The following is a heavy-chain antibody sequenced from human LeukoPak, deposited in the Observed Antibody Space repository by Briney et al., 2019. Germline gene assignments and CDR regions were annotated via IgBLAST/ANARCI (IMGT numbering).Heavy chain of an antibody. V-gene: IGHV3-66*01. D-gene: IGHD4/OR15-4a*01. CDR2: IYSGGTT. Sequence: GGSLRLSCAASGFTVSSTYMSCVRQAPGKGLEWVPVIYSGGTTYYADSVKGRFTISRDNSKNTLYLQMNSLRTEDTAVYYCARDLYDYGSYWGQGTLVTVSS. CDR3: ARDLYDYGSY. CDR1: GFTVSSTY. J-gene: IGHJ4*02.